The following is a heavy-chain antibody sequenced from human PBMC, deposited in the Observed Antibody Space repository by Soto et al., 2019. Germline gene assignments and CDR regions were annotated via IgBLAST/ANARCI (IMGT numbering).Heavy chain of an antibody. CDR1: GGSISSGGYY. D-gene: IGHD4-17*01. Sequence: QVQLQESGPGLVKPSQTLSLTCTVSGGSISSGGYYWSWIRQHPGKGLEWLGHIYYSGGTYYNPSLESRVTISVDMSKSQFSLRLSSVTAADPAVYYCAGYGDYEGGDFWGQGTTVIVSS. J-gene: IGHJ3*01. CDR3: AGYGDYEGGDF. CDR2: IYYSGGT. V-gene: IGHV4-31*03.